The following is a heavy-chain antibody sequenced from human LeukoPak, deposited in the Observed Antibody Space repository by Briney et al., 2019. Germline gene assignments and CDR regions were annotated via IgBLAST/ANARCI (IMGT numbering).Heavy chain of an antibody. Sequence: SETLSLTCTVSGGSISGYYWSWIRQPPGKGLEWIGYIYYSGSTNYNPSLKSRVTVSVDTSKNQFSLKLSSLTAADTAVFYCARGSRSPYYFDYWGQGTPVTVSS. CDR2: IYYSGST. CDR1: GGSISGYY. V-gene: IGHV4-59*08. CDR3: ARGSRSPYYFDY. J-gene: IGHJ4*02. D-gene: IGHD5/OR15-5a*01.